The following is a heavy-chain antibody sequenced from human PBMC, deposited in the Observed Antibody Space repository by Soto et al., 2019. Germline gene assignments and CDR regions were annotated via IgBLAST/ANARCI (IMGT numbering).Heavy chain of an antibody. CDR2: VFYNGNT. J-gene: IGHJ5*02. CDR1: DASISSGSHY. V-gene: IGHV4-39*01. Sequence: SETLSLTCTVSDASISSGSHYWGWLRQPPGKGPEWIGTVFYNGNTYYTPSLKGRVAISVDTSNNQFSLKMNSVTAADTAVYYCARQHRYSTSLNWLDPWGQGVLVTVSS. D-gene: IGHD4-4*01. CDR3: ARQHRYSTSLNWLDP.